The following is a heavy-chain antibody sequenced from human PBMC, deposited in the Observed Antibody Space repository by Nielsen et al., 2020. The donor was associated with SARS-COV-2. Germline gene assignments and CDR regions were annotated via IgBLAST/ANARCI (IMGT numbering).Heavy chain of an antibody. CDR2: IHYGGNA. V-gene: IGHV4-31*03. CDR1: GDSISRTAYY. Sequence: SETLSLTCTVSGDSISRTAYYWSWIRQHPGEGLEWIGYIHYGGNAYYNPSLKGRVIMSVDTSENQFFLKLPSVTAADTALYYCAAGSFASSYFNYWGQGTLVTVSS. J-gene: IGHJ4*02. D-gene: IGHD6-6*01. CDR3: AAGSFASSYFNY.